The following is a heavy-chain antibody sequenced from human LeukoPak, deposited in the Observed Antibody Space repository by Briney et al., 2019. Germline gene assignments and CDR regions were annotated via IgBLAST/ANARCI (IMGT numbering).Heavy chain of an antibody. CDR1: GFTFGDYA. V-gene: IGHV3-49*03. J-gene: IGHJ4*02. CDR3: TRGPLSPEAPGIVATDYFDY. Sequence: PGGSLRLSCTAWGFTFGDYAMIWFRQAPGKGLEWVGFIRSKAYGGTTEYAASVKGRFTISRDDSKSIAYLQVNSLKTEDTAVYYCTRGPLSPEAPGIVATDYFDYWGRGILVTVSS. CDR2: IRSKAYGGTT. D-gene: IGHD5-12*01.